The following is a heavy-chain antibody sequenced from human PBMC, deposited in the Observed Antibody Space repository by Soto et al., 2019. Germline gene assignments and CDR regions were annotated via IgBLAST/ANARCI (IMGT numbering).Heavy chain of an antibody. CDR2: IIPILGIA. J-gene: IGHJ4*02. D-gene: IGHD3-16*01. V-gene: IGHV1-69*02. CDR1: GGTFSSYT. CDR3: ARAMITFGGVCRD. Sequence: QVQLVQSAAEVKKPGSSVKVSCKASGGTFSSYTISWVRQAPGQGLEWMGRIIPILGIANYAQKFQGRVTITADKSTSTAYMELSSLRSEDTAVYYCARAMITFGGVCRDWGQGTLVTVSS.